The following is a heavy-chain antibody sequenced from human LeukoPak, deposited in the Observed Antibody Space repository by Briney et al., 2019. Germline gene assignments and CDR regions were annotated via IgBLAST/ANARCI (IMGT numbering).Heavy chain of an antibody. J-gene: IGHJ4*02. CDR2: ISAYNGNT. Sequence: ASVKVPCKASGYIFINYGIAWVRQAPGQGLEYMGWISAYNGNTDYAQKLQGRVTMTTDTSTTTAYMELRSLRSDDTAVYYCARWGASPNDYWGQGTLVTVSS. CDR3: ARWGASPNDY. CDR1: GYIFINYG. V-gene: IGHV1-18*01. D-gene: IGHD3-16*01.